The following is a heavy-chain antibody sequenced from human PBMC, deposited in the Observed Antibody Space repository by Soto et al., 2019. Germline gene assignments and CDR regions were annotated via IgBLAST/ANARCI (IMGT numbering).Heavy chain of an antibody. CDR1: GYTFTGYY. D-gene: IGHD2-15*01. CDR2: INPNSGGT. CDR3: AKDRMKHNSVWDPFDI. J-gene: IGHJ3*02. V-gene: IGHV1-2*04. Sequence: ASVKVSCKASGYTFTGYYMHWVRQAPGQGLEWMGWINPNSGGTNYAQKFQGWVTMTRDTSISTAYMELSRLRSDDTAVYYCAKDRMKHNSVWDPFDIWGQGTMVTVSS.